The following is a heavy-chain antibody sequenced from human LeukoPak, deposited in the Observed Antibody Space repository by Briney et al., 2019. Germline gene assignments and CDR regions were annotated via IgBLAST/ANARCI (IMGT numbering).Heavy chain of an antibody. CDR3: ARVGTAMVKFGY. CDR2: INPNSGGT. Sequence: ASVKVSGKASGYTFTGYYMHWVRQAPGQGLEWMGWINPNSGGTNYAQKFQGRVTMTRDTSISTVYIELSRLRSDDTAVYYCARVGTAMVKFGYWGQGTLVTVSS. V-gene: IGHV1-2*02. D-gene: IGHD5-18*01. CDR1: GYTFTGYY. J-gene: IGHJ4*02.